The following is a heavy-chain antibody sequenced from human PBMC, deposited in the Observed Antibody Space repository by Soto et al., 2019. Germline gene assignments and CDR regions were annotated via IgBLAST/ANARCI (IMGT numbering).Heavy chain of an antibody. CDR2: IYYSGST. CDR3: ARAQTGEQQEGGFDY. Sequence: QVQLQESGPGLVKPSQTLSLTCTVSGGSISSGGYYWSWIRQHPGKGLEWIGYIYYSGSTYYNPSLKSRVTIPVDTSKNQFSLKLSSVTAADTAVYYCARAQTGEQQEGGFDYWGQGTLVTVSS. V-gene: IGHV4-31*03. J-gene: IGHJ4*02. D-gene: IGHD6-13*01. CDR1: GGSISSGGYY.